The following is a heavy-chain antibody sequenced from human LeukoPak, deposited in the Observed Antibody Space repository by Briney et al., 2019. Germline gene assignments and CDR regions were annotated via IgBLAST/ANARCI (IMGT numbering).Heavy chain of an antibody. CDR3: ARGPTQVVVLGYYYMDV. CDR2: MNPNSGKT. CDR1: GYTFSSYD. D-gene: IGHD2-2*01. Sequence: GASVKVSCKASGYTFSSYDINWVRQATGQGLEWMGWMNPNSGKTGYAQKFQGRVTMTRNTSISTAYMELSSLRSEGTAVYYCARGPTQVVVLGYYYMDVWGKGTTVTVSS. V-gene: IGHV1-8*01. J-gene: IGHJ6*03.